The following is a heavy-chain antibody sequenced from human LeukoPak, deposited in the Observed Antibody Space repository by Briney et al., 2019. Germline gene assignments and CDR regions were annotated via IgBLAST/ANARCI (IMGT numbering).Heavy chain of an antibody. CDR3: ARASADSSGYYLTEFDY. Sequence: PGGSLRLSCAASGFTFSSYSMNWVRQAPGKGLEWVSSIGSSSSYIYYADSVKGRFTISRDNAKNSLYLQMNSLRAEDTAVYYCARASADSSGYYLTEFDYWGQGTLVTVSS. D-gene: IGHD3-22*01. CDR1: GFTFSSYS. V-gene: IGHV3-21*01. J-gene: IGHJ4*02. CDR2: IGSSSSYI.